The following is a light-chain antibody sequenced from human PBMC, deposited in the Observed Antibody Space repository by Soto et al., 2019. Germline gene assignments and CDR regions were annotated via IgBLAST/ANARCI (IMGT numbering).Light chain of an antibody. Sequence: DIQMTQSPSSVSASVGDRVTITCRASQGISSQLAWYQQKPGKAPNLLIYAASNLQGGVPSRFSGSGSETDFTLTIGSLQPDDFATYYCQHANSFPLTFGGGTKVEIK. CDR2: AAS. CDR1: QGISSQ. V-gene: IGKV1-12*01. J-gene: IGKJ4*01. CDR3: QHANSFPLT.